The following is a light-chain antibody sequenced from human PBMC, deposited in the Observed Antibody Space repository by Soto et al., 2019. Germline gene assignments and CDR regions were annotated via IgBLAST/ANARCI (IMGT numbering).Light chain of an antibody. CDR3: SSYTSSSTLGYV. V-gene: IGLV2-14*01. CDR2: EVS. J-gene: IGLJ1*01. Sequence: QSALTQPASVSGSPGQSITISCTGTSSDVGGYNYVSWYQQHPGKAPKLMIHEVSNRPSGVSNRFSGSKSGNTASLTISGLQAEDEADYYCSSYTSSSTLGYVFGTGTKLTVL. CDR1: SSDVGGYNY.